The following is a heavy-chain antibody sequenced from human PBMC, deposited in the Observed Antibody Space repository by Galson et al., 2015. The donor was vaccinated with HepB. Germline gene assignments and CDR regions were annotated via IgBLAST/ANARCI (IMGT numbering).Heavy chain of an antibody. CDR1: GFTFSSYS. D-gene: IGHD6-19*01. CDR2: ISATGTTT. CDR3: AKGVRYSSGWYGDY. V-gene: IGHV3-23*01. J-gene: IGHJ4*02. Sequence: SLRLSCAASGFTFSSYSMNWVRQAPGKGLEWVSTISATGTTTYYADSVEGRFTVSRDNSKNTLYLQLNSLRAEDTAFYYCAKGVRYSSGWYGDYWGQGTLVTVSS.